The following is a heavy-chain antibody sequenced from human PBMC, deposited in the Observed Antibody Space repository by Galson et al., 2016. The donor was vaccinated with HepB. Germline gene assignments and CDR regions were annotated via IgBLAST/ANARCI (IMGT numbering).Heavy chain of an antibody. V-gene: IGHV3-66*02. D-gene: IGHD2-8*01. CDR3: ARVPPLYKYGPPAAMDV. CDR2: IYPGGKT. J-gene: IGHJ6*04. CDR1: GFSFKDYG. Sequence: SLRLSCAASGFSFKDYGMHWVRQPPGKGLEWVSVIYPGGKTYYADSVKGRFTISRDESKNTYLQMNSLRAEDTAVYYCARVPPLYKYGPPAAMDVWGTGATVIVSS.